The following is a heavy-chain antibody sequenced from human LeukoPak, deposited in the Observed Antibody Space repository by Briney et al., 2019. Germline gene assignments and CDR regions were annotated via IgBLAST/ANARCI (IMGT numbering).Heavy chain of an antibody. CDR1: GGSISSYY. D-gene: IGHD6-19*01. J-gene: IGHJ4*02. CDR2: IHYSGST. Sequence: KPADTLSLTCTLSGGSISSYYWNWIRQPPGKGLEWIGYIHYSGSTNHNPSLKSRVTISVDKSKNQFSLKLTSVTAADTAVYYCARDGVAGGFDSWGQGTMVTVSS. CDR3: ARDGVAGGFDS. V-gene: IGHV4-59*01.